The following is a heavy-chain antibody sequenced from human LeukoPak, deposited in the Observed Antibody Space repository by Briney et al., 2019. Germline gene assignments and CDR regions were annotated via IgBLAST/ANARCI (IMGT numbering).Heavy chain of an antibody. CDR3: AKPFGELDYWYFDL. CDR1: GGSISSGVYY. J-gene: IGHJ2*01. Sequence: PSETLSLTCTVSGGSISSGVYYWTWIRQHPGKGLEWIGYIYYSGTTYFNPSLKSRATISIDPSKNQFSLRLSSVTAADTAVYYCAKPFGELDYWYFDLWGRGTLVTVSS. V-gene: IGHV4-31*03. D-gene: IGHD3-10*01. CDR2: IYYSGTT.